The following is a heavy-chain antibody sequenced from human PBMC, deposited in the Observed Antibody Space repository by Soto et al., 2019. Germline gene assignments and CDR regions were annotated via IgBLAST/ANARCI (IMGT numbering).Heavy chain of an antibody. J-gene: IGHJ2*01. CDR3: AKNGPDCSVVSVDLRWYFNL. CDR2: ISGSGGST. V-gene: IGHV3-23*01. CDR1: GFTFSSYD. D-gene: IGHD2-15*01. Sequence: EVQLLESGGGLVQPGGSLRLSCEASGFTFSSYDMSWVRQAPGKGLGWVSAISGSGGSTYYADSVEGRFTISSNNSKNTVSLQMNSLRAADTAVYYCAKNGPDCSVVSVDLRWYFNLGGRGTLVTVSS.